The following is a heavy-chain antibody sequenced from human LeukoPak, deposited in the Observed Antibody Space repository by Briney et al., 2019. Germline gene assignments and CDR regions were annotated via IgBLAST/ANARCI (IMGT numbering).Heavy chain of an antibody. Sequence: GGSLRLSCSASGFTFSTYWMSWVRKAPGKGLEWVANMRRDGNEIYYLDSVRGRFTISRDNAKNSLYLQMNSLRAEDTAVYYCAKDGPMVRGVISPTLYYFDYWGQGTLVTVSS. CDR3: AKDGPMVRGVISPTLYYFDY. D-gene: IGHD3-10*01. V-gene: IGHV3-7*03. CDR2: MRRDGNEI. CDR1: GFTFSTYW. J-gene: IGHJ4*02.